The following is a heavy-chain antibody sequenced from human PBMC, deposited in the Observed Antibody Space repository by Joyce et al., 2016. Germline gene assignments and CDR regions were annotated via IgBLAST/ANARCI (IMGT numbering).Heavy chain of an antibody. CDR1: GGSISSGDYY. Sequence: QVQLQESGPGLVKPSQTLSLTCSVSGGSISSGDYYWRSIRQPPGKGLEWIGYIYDTGCTYYNLSLKSRITMSVDTSKNQFSLKLSSVTAADTAVYYCARVTWFGDKGFDYWGQGTLVTVSS. J-gene: IGHJ4*02. CDR3: ARVTWFGDKGFDY. D-gene: IGHD3-10*01. V-gene: IGHV4-30-4*01. CDR2: IYDTGCT.